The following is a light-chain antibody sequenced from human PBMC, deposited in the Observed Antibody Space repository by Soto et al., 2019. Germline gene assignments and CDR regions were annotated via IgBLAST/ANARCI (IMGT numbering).Light chain of an antibody. V-gene: IGLV2-14*01. CDR3: RSYTSSSTVV. CDR2: DVS. J-gene: IGLJ2*01. Sequence: QSALTQPASVSGSPGQSITISCTGTSSDVGGYNYVSWYQQHPGKAPKLTLYDVSTRPSGLSNRFSGSKSGNTAFPAISGLQAEDEADYYCRSYTSSSTVVFGGGTKLTVL. CDR1: SSDVGGYNY.